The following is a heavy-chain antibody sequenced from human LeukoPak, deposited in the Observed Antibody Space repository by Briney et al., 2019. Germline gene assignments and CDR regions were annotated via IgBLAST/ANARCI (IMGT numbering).Heavy chain of an antibody. CDR1: GFTFSSYG. D-gene: IGHD3-22*01. V-gene: IGHV3-23*01. J-gene: IGHJ4*02. CDR3: AKKGYYDGSGYYMYYFDH. CDR2: ISASGGST. Sequence: GGSLRLSCAASGFTFSSYGMSWVRQAPGKGLEWVSTISASGGSTFYADSVKGRFTISRDNSKNTLYLQMNSLRAEDTAVYYCAKKGYYDGSGYYMYYFDHWGQGTLVTVSS.